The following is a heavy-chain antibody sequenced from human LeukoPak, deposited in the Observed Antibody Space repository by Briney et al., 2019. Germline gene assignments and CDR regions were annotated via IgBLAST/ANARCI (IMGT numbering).Heavy chain of an antibody. CDR3: ARAPMVRGVILAYYMDV. Sequence: SETLSLTCSVSGGSISRSTYYWGWIRQPPGKGLEWIGEINHSGSTNYNPSLKSRVTISVDTSKNQFSLKLSSVTAADTAVYYCARAPMVRGVILAYYMDVWGKGTTVTVSS. V-gene: IGHV4-39*07. J-gene: IGHJ6*03. CDR1: GGSISRSTYY. D-gene: IGHD3-10*01. CDR2: INHSGST.